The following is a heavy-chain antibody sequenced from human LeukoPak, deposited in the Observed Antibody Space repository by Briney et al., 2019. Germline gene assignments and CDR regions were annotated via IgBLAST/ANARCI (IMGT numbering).Heavy chain of an antibody. D-gene: IGHD5-18*01. CDR1: GGTFSSYA. V-gene: IGHV1-69*06. CDR2: TIPIFGTA. J-gene: IGHJ4*02. CDR3: ARNFGYSYGYSFGHFDY. Sequence: ASVKVSCKASGGTFSSYAISWVRQAPGQGLEWMGGTIPIFGTANYAQKFQGRVTITADKSTSTAYMELSSLRSEDTAVYYCARNFGYSYGYSFGHFDYWGQGTLVTVSS.